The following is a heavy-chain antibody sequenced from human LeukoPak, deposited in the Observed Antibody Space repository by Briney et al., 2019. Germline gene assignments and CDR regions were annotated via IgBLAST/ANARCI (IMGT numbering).Heavy chain of an antibody. J-gene: IGHJ5*02. CDR2: INPNSGGT. CDR1: GYTFTGYY. CDR3: ARGPPLPELLWFGDLLVLNWFDP. Sequence: ASVKDSCKASGYTFTGYYMHWVRQAPGQGLEWMGWINPNSGGTNYAQKFQGWVTMTRDTSISTAYMELSRLRSDDTAVYYCARGPPLPELLWFGDLLVLNWFDPWGQGTLVTVSS. V-gene: IGHV1-2*04. D-gene: IGHD3-10*01.